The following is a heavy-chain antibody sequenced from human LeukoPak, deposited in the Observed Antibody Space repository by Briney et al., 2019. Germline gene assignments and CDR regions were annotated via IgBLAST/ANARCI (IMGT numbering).Heavy chain of an antibody. J-gene: IGHJ4*02. V-gene: IGHV3-23*01. CDR2: VVGGGGTT. Sequence: HPGGSLRLSCAASGFTFSNYAMSWVRQAPGKGLEWVSAVVGGGGTTFYADSVKGRFTISRDNSKNTVYLQMNSLRGEDTAVYYCAKARLSTGWAYNEYWGQGTLVTVSS. CDR3: AKARLSTGWAYNEY. D-gene: IGHD6-19*01. CDR1: GFTFSNYA.